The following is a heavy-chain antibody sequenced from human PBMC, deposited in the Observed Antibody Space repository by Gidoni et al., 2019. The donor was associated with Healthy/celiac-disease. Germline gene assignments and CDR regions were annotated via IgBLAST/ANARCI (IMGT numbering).Heavy chain of an antibody. Sequence: QVQLQQWGAGLLKPSETLSLTCAVDGGSLRGYDWSWIRQPPGKGLDWIGEINHRGSTNYNPSLKSRFTISVDSSKTPFSLKLSSVTAADTAVYYCARGNGICITIFGLLVWFDPWGQGTLVTVSS. J-gene: IGHJ5*02. CDR3: ARGNGICITIFGLLVWFDP. CDR2: INHRGST. V-gene: IGHV4-34*01. D-gene: IGHD3-3*01. CDR1: GGSLRGYD.